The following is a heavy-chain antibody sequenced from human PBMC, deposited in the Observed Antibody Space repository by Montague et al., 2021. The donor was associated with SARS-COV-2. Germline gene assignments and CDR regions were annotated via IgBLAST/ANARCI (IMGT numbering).Heavy chain of an antibody. D-gene: IGHD3-9*01. V-gene: IGHV2-70*01. CDR1: GFSLSTSGMC. CDR3: ARIRDYDILTGSYSGFDY. Sequence: PALMKPTQTLTLTCTFSGFSLSTSGMCVSWIRQPPGKALEWLALIDWDDDKYYSTSLKTRLTISKDTSKNQVVLTMTNMDPVDTATYYYARIRDYDILTGSYSGFDYWGQGTLVTVSS. J-gene: IGHJ4*02. CDR2: IDWDDDK.